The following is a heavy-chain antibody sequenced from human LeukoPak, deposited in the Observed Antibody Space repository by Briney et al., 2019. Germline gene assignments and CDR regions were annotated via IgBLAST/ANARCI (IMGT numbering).Heavy chain of an antibody. Sequence: ASVKVSCKASGYTFTGYYMHWVRQAPGQGLEWMGWINPNSGGTNYAQKFQGRVTMTRDTSISTAYMELSRLRSDDTAVYYCARDLGYYDSSGPFDIWGQGTMVTVSS. CDR1: GYTFTGYY. J-gene: IGHJ3*02. CDR2: INPNSGGT. D-gene: IGHD3-22*01. V-gene: IGHV1-2*02. CDR3: ARDLGYYDSSGPFDI.